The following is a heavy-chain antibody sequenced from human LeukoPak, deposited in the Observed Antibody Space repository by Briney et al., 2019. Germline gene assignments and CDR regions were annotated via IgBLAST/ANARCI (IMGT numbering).Heavy chain of an antibody. D-gene: IGHD6-13*01. CDR1: WYRFTSYW. CDR2: IYPGDSDT. V-gene: IGHV5-51*01. J-gene: IGHJ4*02. CDR3: ARLLSAGSSWYYDY. Sequence: GGPLESFCKGSWYRFTSYWNGRVRPVPGKGVGGVGIIYPGDSDTRYSPYCQGKVTISADKSISTAYLQRSSLKASDTDMYYCARLLSAGSSWYYDYWGQGTLVTVSS.